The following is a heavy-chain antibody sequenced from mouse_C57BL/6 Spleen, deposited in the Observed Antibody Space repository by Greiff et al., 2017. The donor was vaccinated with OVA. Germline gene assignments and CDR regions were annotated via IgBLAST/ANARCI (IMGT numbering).Heavy chain of an antibody. CDR2: INPGSGGT. D-gene: IGHD2-5*01. V-gene: IGHV1-54*01. Sequence: QVQLQQSGAELVRPGTSVKVSCKASGYAFTNYLIEWVKQRPGQGLEWIGVINPGSGGTNYNEKFKGKATLTADKSSSTAYMQLSSLTSEDSAVYFCAREGAYYSNPLDYWGQGTTLTVSS. CDR1: GYAFTNYL. CDR3: AREGAYYSNPLDY. J-gene: IGHJ2*01.